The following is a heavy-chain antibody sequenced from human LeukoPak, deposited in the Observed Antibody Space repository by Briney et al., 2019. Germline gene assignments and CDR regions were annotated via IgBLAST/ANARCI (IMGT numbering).Heavy chain of an antibody. CDR1: GFTFSTYW. CDR3: VRSYYDFWSGYFDAFDI. Sequence: PGGSLRLSCAASGFTFSTYWMSWVRQAPGKGLEWVANIKQDGSEKYYVDSVKGRFTLSGDNAKNSLYLQMNSLRAEDTAVYYCVRSYYDFWSGYFDAFDIWGQGTMVTVSS. CDR2: IKQDGSEK. D-gene: IGHD3-3*01. J-gene: IGHJ3*02. V-gene: IGHV3-7*01.